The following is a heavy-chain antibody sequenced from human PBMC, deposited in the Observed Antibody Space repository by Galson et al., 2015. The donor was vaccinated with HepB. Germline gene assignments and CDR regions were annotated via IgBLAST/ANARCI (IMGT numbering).Heavy chain of an antibody. Sequence: TLSLTCIASGGSISSGGYHWSWIRQPAGKGLEWIGHIYHDGSIIYSPSLKSRVTISIDTSKNEFSLKLSSVTAADTAVYYCARQCVGYSSSSAGLGWIDPWGQGTLVTVSS. D-gene: IGHD6-6*01. CDR1: GGSISSGGYH. J-gene: IGHJ5*02. CDR2: IYHDGSI. CDR3: ARQCVGYSSSSAGLGWIDP. V-gene: IGHV4-61*09.